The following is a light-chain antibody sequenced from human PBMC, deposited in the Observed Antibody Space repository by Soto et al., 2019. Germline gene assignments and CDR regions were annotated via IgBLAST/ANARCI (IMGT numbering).Light chain of an antibody. CDR3: QQRSNRPLT. J-gene: IGKJ4*01. CDR1: QSVSSY. Sequence: EIVLPQSPATLSLSPGERATLSCRASQSVSSYLAWYQQKPGQAPRLLIYDASNRATGIPARFSGSGSGTDFTLTISSLEPEAFAVYYCQQRSNRPLTFGGGTKVEIK. V-gene: IGKV3-11*01. CDR2: DAS.